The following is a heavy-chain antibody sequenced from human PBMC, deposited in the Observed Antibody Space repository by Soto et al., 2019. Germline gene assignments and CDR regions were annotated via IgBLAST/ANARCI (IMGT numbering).Heavy chain of an antibody. J-gene: IGHJ3*02. D-gene: IGHD2-15*01. CDR3: ARDQIKVVVAAHAFDI. CDR1: GGSISSGGYY. V-gene: IGHV4-31*03. Sequence: QVQLQESGPGLVKPSQTLSLTCTVSGGSISSGGYYWSWIRQHPGKGLEWIGYIYYSGSTYYNPSLKSRVTLSEDTPKNPCSLKLSSVTAADTAVYYCARDQIKVVVAAHAFDIWGQGTMVTVSS. CDR2: IYYSGST.